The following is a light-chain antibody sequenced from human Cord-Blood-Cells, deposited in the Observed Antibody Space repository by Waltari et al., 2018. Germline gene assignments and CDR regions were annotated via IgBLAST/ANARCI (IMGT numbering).Light chain of an antibody. J-gene: IGKJ5*01. CDR3: QQYYSYPIT. CDR2: AAS. V-gene: IGKV1-8*01. Sequence: ALRMTPSPSSFSASTGDRVTITCRASQGISSYLAWYQQKPGKAPKLLIYAASTLQSGVPSRFSGSGSGTDFTLTISCLQSEDFATYYCQQYYSYPITFGQGTRLEIK. CDR1: QGISSY.